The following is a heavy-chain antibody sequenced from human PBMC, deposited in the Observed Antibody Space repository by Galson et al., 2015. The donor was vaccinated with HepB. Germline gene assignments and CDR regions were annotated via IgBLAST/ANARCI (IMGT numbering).Heavy chain of an antibody. CDR2: LSWDSKGI. CDR3: AKGPGIAVAKRFFDS. V-gene: IGHV3-9*01. CDR1: GFTFSTYS. D-gene: IGHD6-19*01. Sequence: LRLSCAASGFTFSTYSMNWVRQAPGKGLEWVAGLSWDSKGIGYTESVRGRFTISRDNAKDTLFLQMDSLRSEDTAFYYCAKGPGIAVAKRFFDSWGQGTLVIVSS. J-gene: IGHJ4*02.